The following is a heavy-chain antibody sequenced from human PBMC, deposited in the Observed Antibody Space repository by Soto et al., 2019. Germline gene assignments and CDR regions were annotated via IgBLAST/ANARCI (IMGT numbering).Heavy chain of an antibody. V-gene: IGHV3-53*02. Sequence: EVQLVETGGGLIQPGGSLRLSCAASGFTVSSNYMSWVRQAPGKGLEWVSVIYSGGSTYYADSVKRRFTISRDNSKNTLYLQMNSLRAEDTAVYYCARGSYSSSWYSLDYWGQGTLVTVSS. CDR2: IYSGGST. D-gene: IGHD6-13*01. CDR1: GFTVSSNY. J-gene: IGHJ4*02. CDR3: ARGSYSSSWYSLDY.